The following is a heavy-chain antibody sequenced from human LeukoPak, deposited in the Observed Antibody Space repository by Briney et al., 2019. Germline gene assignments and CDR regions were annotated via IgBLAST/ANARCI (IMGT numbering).Heavy chain of an antibody. J-gene: IGHJ6*03. CDR2: FDPEDGET. CDR1: GYTLTELS. Sequence: ASVKVSCKVSGYTLTELSMHWVRQAPGKGLEWMGGFDPEDGETIYAQKFQGRVTMTTDTSTSTAYMELRSLRSDDTAVYYCARGVGRIAAAGTRYYYYYMDVWGKGTTVTVSS. CDR3: ARGVGRIAAAGTRYYYYYMDV. D-gene: IGHD6-13*01. V-gene: IGHV1-24*01.